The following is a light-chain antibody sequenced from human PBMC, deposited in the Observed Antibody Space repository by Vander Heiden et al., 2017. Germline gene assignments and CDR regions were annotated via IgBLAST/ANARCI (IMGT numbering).Light chain of an antibody. CDR2: EVT. V-gene: IGLV2-23*02. CDR1: SSDVGRFNL. Sequence: QSALTQPASVSGSPGQSITISCTGTSSDVGRFNLVSWYQKHPGKVPEVVIYEVTKRPSGVSNRFSGAKSGNTASLTISGLQAEDEADYYCVSYAGRLYVFGTGTTVTVL. J-gene: IGLJ1*01. CDR3: VSYAGRLYV.